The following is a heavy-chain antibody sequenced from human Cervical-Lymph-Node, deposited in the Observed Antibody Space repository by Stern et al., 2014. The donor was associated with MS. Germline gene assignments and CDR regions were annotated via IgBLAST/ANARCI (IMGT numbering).Heavy chain of an antibody. CDR3: ARDLGVGPTVS. CDR1: GGTFSTSG. CDR2: IIPVLGTT. J-gene: IGHJ5*02. D-gene: IGHD1-26*01. V-gene: IGHV1-69*06. Sequence: QLVQSGAEVKKPGSSVKVSCKTSGGTFSTSGISWVRQAPGQGLEWMGGIIPVLGTTNYARKFQGRLTITADKSTSTAYMALSSLTSEDTAVYYCARDLGVGPTVSWGQGTVVTVSS.